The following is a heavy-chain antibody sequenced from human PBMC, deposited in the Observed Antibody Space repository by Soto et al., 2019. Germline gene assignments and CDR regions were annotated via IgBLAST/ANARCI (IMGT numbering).Heavy chain of an antibody. Sequence: QLVETGGGLIQPGGSLRLSCAASGFTVSGDHMSWVRQAPGKGLEWVSVIYYGGTTYYADSVQGRFTVSRDSSKNTLYLQMNDLRADDTAVYYCAREAAGFDIWGQGTMVTVSS. CDR2: IYYGGTT. CDR1: GFTVSGDH. D-gene: IGHD6-13*01. CDR3: AREAAGFDI. J-gene: IGHJ3*02. V-gene: IGHV3-53*02.